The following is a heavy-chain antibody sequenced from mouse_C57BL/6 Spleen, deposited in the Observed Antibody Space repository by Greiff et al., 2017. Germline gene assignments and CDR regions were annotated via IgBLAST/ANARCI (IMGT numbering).Heavy chain of an antibody. CDR3: TRKGTIAYYFDY. Sequence: QVQLQQSGAELVRPGASVTLSCKASGYTFTDYEMHWVKQTPVHGLEWIGAIDPETGGTAYNQKFKGKAILTAGKSSSTAYMELRSLTSEDSAVYYGTRKGTIAYYFDYWGQGTTLTVSS. J-gene: IGHJ2*01. D-gene: IGHD2-12*01. V-gene: IGHV1-15*01. CDR2: IDPETGGT. CDR1: GYTFTDYE.